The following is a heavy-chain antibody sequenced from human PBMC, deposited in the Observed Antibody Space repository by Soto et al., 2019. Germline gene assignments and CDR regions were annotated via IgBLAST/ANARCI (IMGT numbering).Heavy chain of an antibody. CDR3: VKDRDSNSWPARDV. CDR2: ISPNSGNI. J-gene: IGHJ6*02. Sequence: QVHLVQSGAEVKKPGASVNVSCKTSGYTFTRNGISWVRQAPGQGLEWMGWISPNSGNIKYAQKLQGRVIMTTDTSTSTAHMELRSLRSDATAVYYCVKDRDSNSWPARDVWGPGTTVTVSS. CDR1: GYTFTRNG. D-gene: IGHD3-22*01. V-gene: IGHV1-18*01.